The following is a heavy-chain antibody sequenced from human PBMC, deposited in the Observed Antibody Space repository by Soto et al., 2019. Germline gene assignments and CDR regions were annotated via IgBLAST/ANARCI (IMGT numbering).Heavy chain of an antibody. CDR1: GFTFSSYS. CDR3: ARGPGIAVAGTWTNYYYYGMDV. V-gene: IGHV3-21*01. Sequence: PGGSLRLSCAASGFTFSSYSMNWVRQAPGKGLEWVSSISSSSSYIYYADSVKGRFTISRDNAKNSLYLQMNSLRAEDTAVYYCARGPGIAVAGTWTNYYYYGMDVWGQGTTVTVSS. CDR2: ISSSSSYI. D-gene: IGHD6-19*01. J-gene: IGHJ6*02.